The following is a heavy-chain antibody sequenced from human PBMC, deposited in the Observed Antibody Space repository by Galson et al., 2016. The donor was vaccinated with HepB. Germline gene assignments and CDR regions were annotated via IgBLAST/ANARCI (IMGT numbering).Heavy chain of an antibody. D-gene: IGHD3-10*01. CDR3: VRGTSKSWYGYKRSDYYPMDV. CDR2: SRYSGTT. V-gene: IGHV3-48*03. CDR1: GFSLTNYE. J-gene: IGHJ6*02. Sequence: SLRLSCAVSGFSLTNYEMNWVRQAPGKGLEWLSYSRYSGTTYYADSVKGRLTVSRDNSENSLFLQMNSLRTDDTCVYFCVRGTSKSWYGYKRSDYYPMDVGGRGTTVICSS.